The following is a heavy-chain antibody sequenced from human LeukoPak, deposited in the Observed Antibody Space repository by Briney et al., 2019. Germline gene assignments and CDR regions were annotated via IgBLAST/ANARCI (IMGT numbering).Heavy chain of an antibody. J-gene: IGHJ5*02. CDR2: VFDTWRA. Sequence: SGNPSLTCTVSGGSITGFYWAWFRQPAREGLELVGRVFDTWRAYYNPSLERRVTISVDTSKNQFSLKLSSVTAADTAVYYCARVRFALELRKVTTPYNWFDPWGQGTLVTVSS. D-gene: IGHD1-7*01. CDR1: GGSITGFY. V-gene: IGHV4-4*07. CDR3: ARVRFALELRKVTTPYNWFDP.